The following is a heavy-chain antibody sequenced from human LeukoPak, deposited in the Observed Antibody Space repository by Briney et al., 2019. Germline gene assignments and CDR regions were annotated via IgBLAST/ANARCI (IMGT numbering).Heavy chain of an antibody. CDR2: IRYDGSNK. CDR1: GFTFSSYG. CDR3: AKEDSGRGGYFYYGMDV. J-gene: IGHJ6*02. V-gene: IGHV3-30*02. Sequence: PGGSLRLSCAASGFTFSSYGMRWVRQAPGKGLEWVAVIRYDGSNKYYADAVKGRFTISRDNSKNTLYLQMNSLRAEDTAVYYCAKEDSGRGGYFYYGMDVWGQGTTVTVSS. D-gene: IGHD3-10*01.